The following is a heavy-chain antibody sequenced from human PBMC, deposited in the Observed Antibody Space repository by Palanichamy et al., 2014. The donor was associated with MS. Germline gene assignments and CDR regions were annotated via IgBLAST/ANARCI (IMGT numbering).Heavy chain of an antibody. CDR3: ATFDCTSGTCFLDP. CDR1: GGSINSSGHH. CDR2: IYYTGST. V-gene: IGHV4-39*01. D-gene: IGHD2-8*01. Sequence: QLQLQESGPGLVKPSETLSLTCTVSGGSINSSGHHWAWIRQPPGKGLEWIGHIYYTGSTHYNPSLKSRVTISVDTSKNQFSLKLSSLTAADTALYYCATFDCTSGTCFLDPRGQGTLVTVSS. J-gene: IGHJ5*02.